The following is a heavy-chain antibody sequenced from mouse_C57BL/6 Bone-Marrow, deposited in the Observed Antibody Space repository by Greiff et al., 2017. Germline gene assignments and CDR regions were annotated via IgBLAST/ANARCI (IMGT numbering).Heavy chain of an antibody. CDR2: IYPRSGNT. D-gene: IGHD1-1*01. CDR1: GYTFTSYG. Sequence: VQGVESGAELARPGASVKLSCKASGYTFTSYGISWVKQRTGQGLEWIGEIYPRSGNTYYNEKFKGKATLTADKSSSTAYMALRSLTSEDSAVYFCARSGLRYYYGSSSWGQGTTLTVSS. V-gene: IGHV1-81*01. CDR3: ARSGLRYYYGSSS. J-gene: IGHJ2*01.